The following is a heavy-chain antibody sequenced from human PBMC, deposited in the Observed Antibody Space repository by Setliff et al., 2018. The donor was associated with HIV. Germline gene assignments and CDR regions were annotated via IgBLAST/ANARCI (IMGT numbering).Heavy chain of an antibody. CDR2: MNPNSGNT. CDR3: ARETTVVMGDDVDNYHYSYMDV. J-gene: IGHJ6*03. CDR1: GYTFTSYD. Sequence: ASVKVSCKASGYTFTSYDINWVRQATGQGLEWMGWMNPNSGNTGYAQKFQGRVTMTRDTSISTAYMELSRLTSDDTAMYYCARETTVVMGDDVDNYHYSYMDVWGKGTTVTVSS. V-gene: IGHV1-8*02. D-gene: IGHD4-17*01.